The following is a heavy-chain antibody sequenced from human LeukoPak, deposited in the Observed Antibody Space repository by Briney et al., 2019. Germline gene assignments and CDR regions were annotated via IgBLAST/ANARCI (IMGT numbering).Heavy chain of an antibody. CDR2: FDPEDGET. V-gene: IGHV1-24*01. Sequence: GASVKVSCKVSGYTLTELSMHWVRQAPGKGLEWMGGFDPEDGETIYAQKFQGRVTMTEDTSTDTAYMELSRLRSDDTAVYYCASTLAVAGASHYYYGMDVWGQGTTVAVSS. CDR3: ASTLAVAGASHYYYGMDV. J-gene: IGHJ6*02. CDR1: GYTLTELS. D-gene: IGHD6-19*01.